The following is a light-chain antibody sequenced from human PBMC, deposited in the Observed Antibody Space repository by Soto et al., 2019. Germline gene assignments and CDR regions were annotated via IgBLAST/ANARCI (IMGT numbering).Light chain of an antibody. CDR1: QSVSSSY. J-gene: IGKJ1*01. Sequence: EIVLTQSPGTLSLSPEERATLSCRASQSVSSSYLAWYQQKPGQAPRLLIYGASSRATGIPDRFSGSGSGTDFTLTISRLEPEDFAVYYCQQYGSSPQTFGQGXKVDIK. CDR3: QQYGSSPQT. V-gene: IGKV3-20*01. CDR2: GAS.